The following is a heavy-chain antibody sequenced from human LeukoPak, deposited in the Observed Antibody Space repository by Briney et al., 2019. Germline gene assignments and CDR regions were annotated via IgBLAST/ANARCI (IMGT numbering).Heavy chain of an antibody. J-gene: IGHJ4*02. V-gene: IGHV3-9*03. Sequence: TGRSLRLSCAASGFTFDDYAMHWVRQAPGKGLEWVSGISWNSGSIGYADSVKGRFTISRDNAKNSQYLQMNSLRAEDMALYYCAKDRSDYSSAGFDYWGQGTLVTVSS. CDR2: ISWNSGSI. D-gene: IGHD4-11*01. CDR3: AKDRSDYSSAGFDY. CDR1: GFTFDDYA.